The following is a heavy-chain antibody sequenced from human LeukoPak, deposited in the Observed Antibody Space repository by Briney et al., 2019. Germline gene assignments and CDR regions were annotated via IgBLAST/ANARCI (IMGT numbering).Heavy chain of an antibody. V-gene: IGHV3-23*01. CDR2: LAGRVIST. J-gene: IGHJ4*02. Sequence: GGSLRLSRAASGFAFRSYAMSWVRPPPGKGLEGVSALAGRVISTSYADSVKGRITISRDNSKITLYVEMNSMRAEDTAVYYCAKGAGYYYGSGSSSSKERFDYWGQGTLVTVSS. CDR3: AKGAGYYYGSGSSSSKERFDY. CDR1: GFAFRSYA. D-gene: IGHD3-10*01.